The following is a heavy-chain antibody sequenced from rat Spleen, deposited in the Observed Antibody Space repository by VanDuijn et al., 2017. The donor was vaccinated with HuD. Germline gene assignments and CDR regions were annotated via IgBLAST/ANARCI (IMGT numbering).Heavy chain of an antibody. J-gene: IGHJ2*01. CDR2: ISPSGSNT. D-gene: IGHD1-2*01. CDR3: GRDFSRYGVDYFDY. Sequence: EVQLVESGGGLVQPGRSLKLSCAASGFTFSSYGMHWFRQAPTKGLEWAASISPSGSNTYYRYSVKGRFTISRDNAKSSLYLQMDSLRSGDTAAYYCGRDFSRYGVDYFDYWGQGGKVTVSS. V-gene: IGHV5-19*01. CDR1: GFTFSSYG.